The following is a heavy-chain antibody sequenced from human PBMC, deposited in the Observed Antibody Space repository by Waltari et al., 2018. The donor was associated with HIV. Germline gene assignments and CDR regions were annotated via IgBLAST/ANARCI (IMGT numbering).Heavy chain of an antibody. V-gene: IGHV1-8*01. CDR1: GYTFTNYD. J-gene: IGHJ4*02. D-gene: IGHD6-13*01. CDR2: MNPNSGNA. Sequence: QVQLVQSGAEVKKPGASVKVSCKASGYTFTNYDVNWVRQATWQGLEWMGWMNPNSGNAGYAQKFQGRVTMTRNTSISTAFMELSSRRSEDTAVYYCARGRLYSSSWGDYWGQGTLVTVSS. CDR3: ARGRLYSSSWGDY.